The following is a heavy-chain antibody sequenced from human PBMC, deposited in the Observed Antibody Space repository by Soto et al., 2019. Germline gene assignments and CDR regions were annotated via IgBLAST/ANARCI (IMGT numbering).Heavy chain of an antibody. V-gene: IGHV4-34*01. D-gene: IGHD3-9*01. CDR1: GGSFSGYY. Sequence: PWETLSLTCAVYGGSFSGYYWSWIRQPPGKGLEWIGEINHSGSTNYNPSLKSRVTMSVDMPNNEFSLELTSLTAADTAVYYCARSHSFDGSIYHYYFDFWGQGTLVTVSS. CDR2: INHSGST. CDR3: ARSHSFDGSIYHYYFDF. J-gene: IGHJ4*02.